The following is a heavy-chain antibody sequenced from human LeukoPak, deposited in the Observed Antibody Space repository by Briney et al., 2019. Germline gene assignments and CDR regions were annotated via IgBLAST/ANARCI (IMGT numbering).Heavy chain of an antibody. Sequence: GGSLRLSCAASGFTFSSYSFNWVRQAPGKGLEWVANIKQDGSEEYYVDSVKGRFTIFRDNAKNSLYLLMNILRAEDTALYYCARDKIVGATNFDYWGQGTLVTVS. V-gene: IGHV3-7*03. D-gene: IGHD1-26*01. J-gene: IGHJ4*02. CDR2: IKQDGSEE. CDR3: ARDKIVGATNFDY. CDR1: GFTFSSYS.